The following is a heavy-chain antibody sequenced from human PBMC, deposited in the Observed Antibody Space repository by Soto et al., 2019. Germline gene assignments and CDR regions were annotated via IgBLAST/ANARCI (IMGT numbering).Heavy chain of an antibody. D-gene: IGHD6-13*01. Sequence: PGESLKISCKGSGYSFTSYWIGWVRQMPGKGLEWMGIIYPGYSKTRYSPSLQGQVTISVDKSISTAYLQWSSLKATDTAMYYCARTSAAGKYYYGMDVWGQGTTVTVSS. J-gene: IGHJ6*02. CDR2: IYPGYSKT. CDR1: GYSFTSYW. CDR3: ARTSAAGKYYYGMDV. V-gene: IGHV5-51*01.